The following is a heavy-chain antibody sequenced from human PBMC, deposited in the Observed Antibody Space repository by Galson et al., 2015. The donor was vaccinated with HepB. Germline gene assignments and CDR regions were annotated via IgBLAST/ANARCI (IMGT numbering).Heavy chain of an antibody. D-gene: IGHD4-17*01. CDR3: ARAYGDYANWFDP. CDR1: GYTFTSYG. V-gene: IGHV1-46*03. Sequence: SVKVSCKASGYTFTSYGISWVRQAPGQGLEWMGIINPSGGSTSYAQKFQGRVTMTRDTSTSTVYMELSSLRSEDTAVYYCARAYGDYANWFDPWGQGTLVTVSS. J-gene: IGHJ5*02. CDR2: INPSGGST.